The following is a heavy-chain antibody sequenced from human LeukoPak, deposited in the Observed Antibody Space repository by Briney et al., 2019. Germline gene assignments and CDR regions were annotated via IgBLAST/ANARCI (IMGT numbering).Heavy chain of an antibody. Sequence: SETLSLTCTVSGGSISSYYWSWIRQPPGKGLEWIGYIYYSGSTNYNPSLKSRVTISVDTSKNQFSLKLSSVTAADTAVYYCARVRGEDRTNGVCPWFYYYYMDVWGKGTTVTVSS. V-gene: IGHV4-59*01. CDR3: ARVRGEDRTNGVCPWFYYYYMDV. CDR2: IYYSGST. J-gene: IGHJ6*03. D-gene: IGHD2-8*01. CDR1: GGSISSYY.